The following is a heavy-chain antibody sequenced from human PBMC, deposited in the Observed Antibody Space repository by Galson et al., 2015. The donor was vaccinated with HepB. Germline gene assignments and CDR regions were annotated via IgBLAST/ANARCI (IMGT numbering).Heavy chain of an antibody. V-gene: IGHV3-23*01. D-gene: IGHD2-21*02. CDR3: AKGGSVTASGFES. J-gene: IGHJ4*02. Sequence: SLRLSCAAAGFTFDIYAVSWVRQAPGKGLEWVSVITGDGGLTYYADPVRGRFTISRDNSKNTLYLEMSSLRAEDTAIYYCAKGGSVTASGFESWGQGTLVTVSS. CDR2: ITGDGGLT. CDR1: GFTFDIYA.